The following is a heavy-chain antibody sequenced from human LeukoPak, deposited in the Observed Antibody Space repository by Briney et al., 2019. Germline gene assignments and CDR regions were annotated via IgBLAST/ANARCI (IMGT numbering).Heavy chain of an antibody. J-gene: IGHJ3*02. CDR3: ASGVEGVGSFWQAFDI. CDR2: ISSSGSTI. Sequence: GGSLRLSCAASGFTFSDYYMSWIRQAPGKGLEWVSYISSSGSTIYYADSVKGRFTISRDNAKNSLYLQMNSLRAEDTAVYYCASGVEGVGSFWQAFDIWGQGTMVTVSS. D-gene: IGHD1-1*01. V-gene: IGHV3-11*04. CDR1: GFTFSDYY.